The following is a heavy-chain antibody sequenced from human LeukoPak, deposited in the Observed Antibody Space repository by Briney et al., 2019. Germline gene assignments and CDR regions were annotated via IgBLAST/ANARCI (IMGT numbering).Heavy chain of an antibody. V-gene: IGHV4-61*02. Sequence: PSETLSLTCTVSGDSISSGDYYWSWIRQPAGKGLEWIGRISSSGSTNYNPSLKSRVTISVDTSKNQFSLKLSSVTAADTAVYYCARGRNNWRSYNWFDPWGQGTLVTVSS. CDR2: ISSSGST. CDR1: GDSISSGDYY. J-gene: IGHJ5*02. D-gene: IGHD1-20*01. CDR3: ARGRNNWRSYNWFDP.